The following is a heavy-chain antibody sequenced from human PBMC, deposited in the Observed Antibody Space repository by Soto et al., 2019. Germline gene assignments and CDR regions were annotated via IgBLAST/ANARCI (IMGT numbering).Heavy chain of an antibody. V-gene: IGHV1-69*02. D-gene: IGHD1-26*01. CDR2: IIPLLGIA. J-gene: IGHJ4*02. Sequence: QVQLVQSGTEVKKPGSSVKVSFKASGDGFNTYTISWVRQAPGQGLEWMGRIIPLLGIADYAQKFQGRVTITADTSTRTAYMDLISLRSEDTAVYYCGRANSGSNQGFDYWGKGTLVTVSS. CDR1: GDGFNTYT. CDR3: GRANSGSNQGFDY.